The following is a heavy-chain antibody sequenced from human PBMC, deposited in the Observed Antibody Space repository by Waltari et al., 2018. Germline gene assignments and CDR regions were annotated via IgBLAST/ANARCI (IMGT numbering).Heavy chain of an antibody. D-gene: IGHD2-8*02. V-gene: IGHV4-34*02. J-gene: IGHJ6*02. Sequence: QVQLQQWGAGLLQPSETLSLTCAVYGGSFSGYYWGWIRQPHGTGLEWIGEINHSGNTNHNPSLRSRVTMLVDTSKSQFSLKLNSVTAADTAVYYCVRLEDCTGPGGNCYSGDSFAMDVWGQGTTVTVSS. CDR1: GGSFSGYY. CDR2: INHSGNT. CDR3: VRLEDCTGPGGNCYSGDSFAMDV.